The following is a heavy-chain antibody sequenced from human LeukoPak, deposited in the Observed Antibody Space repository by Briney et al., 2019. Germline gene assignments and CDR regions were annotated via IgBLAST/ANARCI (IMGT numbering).Heavy chain of an antibody. Sequence: GGSLRLSCAASGFTFRDYNMNRVRQAPGKGLEWVLYITDSGSTIHYADSVNGRFTISRDNAKNSLYLQMNSLRAEDSAVYYCARSIGLTGGGVDVWGRGTTVTVSS. CDR2: ITDSGSTI. J-gene: IGHJ6*02. CDR1: GFTFRDYN. V-gene: IGHV3-11*01. CDR3: ARSIGLTGGGVDV. D-gene: IGHD3-9*01.